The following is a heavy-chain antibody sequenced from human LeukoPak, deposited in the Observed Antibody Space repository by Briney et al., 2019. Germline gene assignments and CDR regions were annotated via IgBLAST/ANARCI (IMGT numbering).Heavy chain of an antibody. CDR3: AMDPNRGTDY. CDR1: GFTFSTYT. Sequence: QPGGSLRLSCIASGFTFSTYTMYWVRQAPGKGLEWVSIIGISGGGIHYADSVKGRFTISRDDSKNTLYLQMNSLRVDDTAVYYCAMDPNRGTDYRGQGVLVTVSS. V-gene: IGHV3-23*01. J-gene: IGHJ4*02. D-gene: IGHD3-10*01. CDR2: IGISGGGI.